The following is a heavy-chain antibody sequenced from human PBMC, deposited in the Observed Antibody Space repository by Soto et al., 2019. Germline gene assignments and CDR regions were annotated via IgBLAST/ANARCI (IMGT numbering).Heavy chain of an antibody. V-gene: IGHV4-31*03. CDR1: GASVSTGVYY. D-gene: IGHD3-10*02. Sequence: SETLSLTCTVSGASVSTGVYYWTWIRQHPGKGLEWIGYIDNTGSAYYNPSLTGRVDISVDTSKNQFSLNLQSLTAADSAFYYCAGAVSDFDVRRYRTSYFDQWGQGILVTVSS. CDR2: IDNTGSA. J-gene: IGHJ4*02. CDR3: AGAVSDFDVRRYRTSYFDQ.